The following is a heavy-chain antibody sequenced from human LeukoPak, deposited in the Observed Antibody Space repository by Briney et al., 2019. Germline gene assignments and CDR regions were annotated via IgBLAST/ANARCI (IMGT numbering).Heavy chain of an antibody. D-gene: IGHD5-18*01. J-gene: IGHJ3*02. CDR2: IRSRANSYAT. CDR1: GFTFSSCE. V-gene: IGHV3-73*01. CDR3: ATEGFTYGYHGIDI. Sequence: PGGSLRLACAASGFTFSSCEMNWVRQAPGKGLEWVGHIRSRANSYATLYGASVKGRFTISRDDSKNTAYLQMNSLKTDDTAVYYCATEGFTYGYHGIDIWGQGTIVTVSS.